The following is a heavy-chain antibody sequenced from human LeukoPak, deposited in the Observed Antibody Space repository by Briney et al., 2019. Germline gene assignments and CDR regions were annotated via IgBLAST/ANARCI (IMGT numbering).Heavy chain of an antibody. CDR1: GGSISSHY. CDR3: ARDGHYDFWSGYYNHWFDP. J-gene: IGHJ5*02. CDR2: IYYSGST. D-gene: IGHD3-3*01. Sequence: SETLSLTCTVSGGSISSHYWSWIRQPPGKGLEWIGYIYYSGSTNYNPSLKSRVTISVDTSKNQFSLKLSSVTAVDTAVYYCARDGHYDFWSGYYNHWFDPWGQGTLVTVSS. V-gene: IGHV4-59*11.